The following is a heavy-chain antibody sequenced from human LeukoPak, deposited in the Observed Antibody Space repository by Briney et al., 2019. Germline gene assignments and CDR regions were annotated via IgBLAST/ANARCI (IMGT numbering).Heavy chain of an antibody. D-gene: IGHD3-9*01. CDR3: ARRLLRYFDRLPFDI. CDR2: INHSGST. Sequence: SETLSLTCAVYGGSFSGYYWSWIRQPPGKGLEWIGEINHSGSTNYNPSLKSRVTISVDTSKNQFSLKLSSVTAADTAVYYCARRLLRYFDRLPFDIWGQGTMVTVSS. V-gene: IGHV4-34*01. CDR1: GGSFSGYY. J-gene: IGHJ3*02.